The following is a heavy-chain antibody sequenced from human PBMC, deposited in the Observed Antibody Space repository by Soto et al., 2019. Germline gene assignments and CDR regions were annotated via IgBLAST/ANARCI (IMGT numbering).Heavy chain of an antibody. CDR2: ITWNSDNI. CDR3: GKGLSIAAIDY. Sequence: ESGGGLVQPGGSLRLSCTASGFTFDDYAMHWVRQAPGKGLEWVSGITWNSDNIGYADSVRGRFTISRDNARNSLYLQMNSLRAEDTALYFCGKGLSIAAIDYWGQGTLVTVSS. CDR1: GFTFDDYA. J-gene: IGHJ4*02. D-gene: IGHD6-13*01. V-gene: IGHV3-9*01.